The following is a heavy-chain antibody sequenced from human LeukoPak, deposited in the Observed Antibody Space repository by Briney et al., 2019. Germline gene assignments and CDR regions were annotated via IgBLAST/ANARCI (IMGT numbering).Heavy chain of an antibody. D-gene: IGHD3-3*01. V-gene: IGHV4-34*01. CDR3: ARGHFGVYDFWSGYFYSWFDP. CDR2: INHSGST. J-gene: IGHJ5*02. Sequence: SETLSLTCAVYGGSFSGYYWSWIRQPPGKGLEWIGEINHSGSTNYNPSLKSRVTISVDTSKNQFSLKLSSVTAADTAVYYCARGHFGVYDFWSGYFYSWFDPWGQGTLVTVSS. CDR1: GGSFSGYY.